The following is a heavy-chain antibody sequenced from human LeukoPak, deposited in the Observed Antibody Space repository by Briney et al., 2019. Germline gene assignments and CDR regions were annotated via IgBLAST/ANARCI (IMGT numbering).Heavy chain of an antibody. CDR3: AKSGIAAAGQRGYFDY. CDR2: ISGSGGST. D-gene: IGHD6-13*01. Sequence: GGSLRLSCAASGFTFSSYAMSWVRQAPGKGLEWVSAISGSGGSTYYADSVKGRFTISRDNSKNTLYLQMNSLRGEDTAVYYCAKSGIAAAGQRGYFDYWGQGTLVTVSS. CDR1: GFTFSSYA. J-gene: IGHJ4*02. V-gene: IGHV3-23*01.